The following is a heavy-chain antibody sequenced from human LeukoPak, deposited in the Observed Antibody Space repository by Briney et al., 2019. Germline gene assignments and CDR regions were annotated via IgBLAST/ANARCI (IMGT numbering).Heavy chain of an antibody. CDR2: ISAYDSTV. CDR3: ARESNWRVFDP. V-gene: IGHV3-48*03. J-gene: IGHJ5*02. Sequence: GGSLRLSCAASGFIFRSYEMNWVRQPPGKGLEWVSYISAYDSTVYYADSVKGRFTISRDNGNNSLHLQMNSLRAEDTAVYYCARESNWRVFDPWGQGTLVTVSS. CDR1: GFIFRSYE. D-gene: IGHD1-20*01.